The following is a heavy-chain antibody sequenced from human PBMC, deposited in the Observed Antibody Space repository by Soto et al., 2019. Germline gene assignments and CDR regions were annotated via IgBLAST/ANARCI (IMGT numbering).Heavy chain of an antibody. J-gene: IGHJ5*02. D-gene: IGHD5-12*01. CDR3: AKGDNLGPKTGYAFDP. Sequence: SQTLSLTCAISGDSVSSNTASWDWIRQSPSRGLEWLGRTYFRSKWYNDYAVSVKSRIIINPDTSNNQFSLQLNSVTPEDTAVYFCAKGDNLGPKTGYAFDPWGQGIMVTVSS. CDR1: GDSVSSNTAS. CDR2: TYFRSKWYN. V-gene: IGHV6-1*01.